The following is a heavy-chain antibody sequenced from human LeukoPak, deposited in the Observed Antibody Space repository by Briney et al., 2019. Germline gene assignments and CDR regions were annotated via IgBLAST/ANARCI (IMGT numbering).Heavy chain of an antibody. D-gene: IGHD6-19*01. Sequence: SETLSLTCAVYGGSFSGYYWSWIRQPPGKGLEWIGEINHSGSTNYNPSLKSRVTISVDTSKNQFSLKLNSVTAADTAVYYCTRDETYTSDWQSNHYFYYMDVWGKGTTVTVSS. J-gene: IGHJ6*03. V-gene: IGHV4-34*01. CDR3: TRDETYTSDWQSNHYFYYMDV. CDR2: INHSGST. CDR1: GGSFSGYY.